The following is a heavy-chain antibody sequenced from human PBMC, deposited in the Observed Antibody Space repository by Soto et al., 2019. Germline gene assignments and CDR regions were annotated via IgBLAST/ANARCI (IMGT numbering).Heavy chain of an antibody. V-gene: IGHV4-39*01. CDR3: ASLPAAAGTYYYYGMDV. CDR2: IYYSGST. Sequence: LSLTCTVSGGSISSSSYYWGWIRQPPGKGLEWSGSIYYSGSTYYNPSLKSRVTISVDTSKNQFSLKLSSVTAADTAVYYCASLPAAAGTYYYYGMDVWGQGTTVTVSS. D-gene: IGHD6-13*01. CDR1: GGSISSSSYY. J-gene: IGHJ6*02.